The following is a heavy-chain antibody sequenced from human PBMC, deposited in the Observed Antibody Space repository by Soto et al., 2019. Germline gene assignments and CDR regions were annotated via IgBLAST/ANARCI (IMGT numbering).Heavy chain of an antibody. CDR1: GFTFSSYS. D-gene: IGHD2-21*02. V-gene: IGHV3-21*01. CDR3: ARDAYCGGDCYSGYFDY. Sequence: PGGSLRLSCASSGFTFSSYSMNWVRQAPGKGLEWVSSISSSSSYIYYADSVKGRFTISRDNAKNSLYLQMNSLRAEDTAVYYCARDAYCGGDCYSGYFDYWGQGTLVTVSS. J-gene: IGHJ4*02. CDR2: ISSSSSYI.